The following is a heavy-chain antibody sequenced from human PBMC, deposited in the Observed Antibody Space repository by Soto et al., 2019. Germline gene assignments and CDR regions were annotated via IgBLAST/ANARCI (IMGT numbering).Heavy chain of an antibody. CDR1: GVSFSTST. J-gene: IGHJ4*02. CDR2: IGRTGIDR. V-gene: IGHV3-21*01. CDR3: VCDDNRRY. D-gene: IGHD1-1*01. Sequence: GGSLRLSCAASGVSFSTSTMNWVRQAPGKGLEFVSSIGRTGIDRYYIDSVKGRFTISRDNAQNSLYLQMNSLRAEDTALYYCVCDDNRRYWGQGTLVTVSS.